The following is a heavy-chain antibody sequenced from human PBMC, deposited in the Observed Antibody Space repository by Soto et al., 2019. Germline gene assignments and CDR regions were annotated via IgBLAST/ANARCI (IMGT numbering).Heavy chain of an antibody. V-gene: IGHV3-48*03. CDR1: EFTLSSYE. CDR2: IGRRGSPI. Sequence: EAQLVESGGGLVQPGGSLRLSCAAFEFTLSSYEMDWVRQAPGKGLEWVSHIGRRGSPIYYADSVKGRFTISRDNAKNSVFLQMNSLRPEDTAVYYCARVYDDYLIDAFDIWGQGTIVSVSS. CDR3: ARVYDDYLIDAFDI. J-gene: IGHJ3*02. D-gene: IGHD4-17*01.